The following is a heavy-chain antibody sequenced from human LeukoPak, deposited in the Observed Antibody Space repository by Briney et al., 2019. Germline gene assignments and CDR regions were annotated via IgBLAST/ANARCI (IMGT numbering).Heavy chain of an antibody. J-gene: IGHJ4*02. CDR3: AKKLPGASYYFDF. D-gene: IGHD7-27*01. CDR1: GFTLSNYD. V-gene: IGHV3-23*01. Sequence: GGSLRLSCIASGFTLSNYDMTWVRQTPGKGLEYVSSTGSGGYTFYAGSVKGRFPISRDISQNTVYLQMNSLRAEDTAMYFCAKKLPGASYYFDFWGQGTLVTVSS. CDR2: TGSGGYT.